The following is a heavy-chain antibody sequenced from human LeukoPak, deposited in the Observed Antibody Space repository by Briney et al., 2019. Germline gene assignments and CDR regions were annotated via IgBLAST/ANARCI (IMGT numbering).Heavy chain of an antibody. CDR1: GGSISSYY. J-gene: IGHJ4*02. D-gene: IGHD3-22*01. CDR2: IYYSGST. V-gene: IGHV4-59*01. CDR3: ARGVTAMIEYYFDY. Sequence: SETLSLTCTVSGGSISSYYWSWIRQPPGKGLEGIGYIYYSGSTNYNPSLKSRVTISVDTSKNQFSLKLSSVTAADTAVYYCARGVTAMIEYYFDYWGQGTLVTVSS.